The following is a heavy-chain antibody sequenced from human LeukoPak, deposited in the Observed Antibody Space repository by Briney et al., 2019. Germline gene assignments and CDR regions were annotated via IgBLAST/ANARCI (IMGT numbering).Heavy chain of an antibody. D-gene: IGHD6-19*01. CDR2: IYYSGST. V-gene: IGHV4-61*01. CDR1: GGSISSGSYY. CDR3: ARGSGWYVVDY. Sequence: SETLSLTCTVSGGSISSGSYYWSWIRQPPGKGLEWIGYIYYSGSTNYNPSLKSRVTISVDTSKNQFSLKLSSVTAADTAVYYCARGSGWYVVDYWGQGTLVTVSS. J-gene: IGHJ4*02.